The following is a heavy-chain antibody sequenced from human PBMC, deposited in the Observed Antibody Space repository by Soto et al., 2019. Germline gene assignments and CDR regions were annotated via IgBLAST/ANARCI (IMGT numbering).Heavy chain of an antibody. CDR3: ARDLLTGTKG. D-gene: IGHD1-20*01. Sequence: EVQLVESGGGLVKPGGSLRLSCAASGFTFSSYSMSWVRQAPGKGLEWVSSISSSSSYIYYADSVKGRFTISRDNAKNSLYLQMNSLRAEDTAVYYCARDLLTGTKGWGQGTLVTVSS. CDR1: GFTFSSYS. J-gene: IGHJ4*02. CDR2: ISSSSSYI. V-gene: IGHV3-21*01.